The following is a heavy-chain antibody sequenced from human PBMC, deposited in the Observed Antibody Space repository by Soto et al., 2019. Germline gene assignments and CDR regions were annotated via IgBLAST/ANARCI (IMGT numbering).Heavy chain of an antibody. CDR2: ISYDGSNK. V-gene: IGHV3-30-3*01. Sequence: QVQLVESGGGVVQPGRSLRLSCAASGFTFSSYAMHWVRQAPGKGLEWVAGISYDGSNKYYADSVKGRFTISRDNSKNTLYLQMNSLRAEDTAVYYCAASNSPSPLDYWGQGTLVTVSS. D-gene: IGHD2-2*01. CDR3: AASNSPSPLDY. J-gene: IGHJ4*02. CDR1: GFTFSSYA.